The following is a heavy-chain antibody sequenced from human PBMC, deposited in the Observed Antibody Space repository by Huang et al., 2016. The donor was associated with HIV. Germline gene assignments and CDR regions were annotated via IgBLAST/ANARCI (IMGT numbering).Heavy chain of an antibody. J-gene: IGHJ3*01. CDR1: GFAFNTYL. D-gene: IGHD5-18*01. Sequence: EVQLVESGGGLVKPGGSLRLSCAASGFAFNTYLMNWVRQAPWKGREWVSSITGSSTYVYYADSVEGRFTISRDNAKNLLYLQMNSLRAEDTAIFYCARDFGDTGIAFKAFDLWGQGTMVTVSP. CDR3: ARDFGDTGIAFKAFDL. CDR2: ITGSSTYV. V-gene: IGHV3-21*06.